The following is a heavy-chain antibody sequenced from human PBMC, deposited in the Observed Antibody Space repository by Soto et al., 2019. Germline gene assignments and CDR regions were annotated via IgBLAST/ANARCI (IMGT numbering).Heavy chain of an antibody. J-gene: IGHJ4*02. V-gene: IGHV1-18*01. D-gene: IGHD6-13*01. CDR1: GYTFTSYG. CDR2: INSYNGNT. Sequence: QVQQVQSGAEVKKPGAAVKVSCKASGYTFTSYGISWVRQAPGQGLEWMGWINSYNGNTNYAQKLQGRVTMTTDTSTSTAYMELRSLRSDDTAMYYCARATSSSDKLGYWGQGTLVTVSS. CDR3: ARATSSSDKLGY.